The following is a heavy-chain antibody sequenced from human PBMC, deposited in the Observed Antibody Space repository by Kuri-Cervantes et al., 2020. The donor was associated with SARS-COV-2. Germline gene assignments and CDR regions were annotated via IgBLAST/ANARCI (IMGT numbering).Heavy chain of an antibody. V-gene: IGHV3-21*01. CDR3: ARDLRSGWFEGAFDI. CDR1: GFTFNTYN. Sequence: GGSLRLSCTASGFTFNTYNMKWVRQAPGKGLEWVSSISSSSGSYILYTDSVKGRFTVSRDDAKNSLYLQMNSLRAEDSAVYYCARDLRSGWFEGAFDIWGRGTMVTVSS. D-gene: IGHD6-19*01. CDR2: ISSSSGSYI. J-gene: IGHJ3*02.